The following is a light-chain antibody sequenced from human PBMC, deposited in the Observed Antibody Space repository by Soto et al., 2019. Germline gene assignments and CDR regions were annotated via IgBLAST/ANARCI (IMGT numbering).Light chain of an antibody. J-gene: IGLJ1*01. CDR1: TSNIGSNL. V-gene: IGLV1-40*01. Sequence: QSVLAQPPSASGTPGQRVTISCSGSTSNIGSNLASWYQQLPGTAPKLLIYGNSNRPSGVPDRFSGSKSGTSASLAITGLQAEDEADYYCQSYDSSLSGSGVFGTGTKVTVL. CDR3: QSYDSSLSGSGV. CDR2: GNS.